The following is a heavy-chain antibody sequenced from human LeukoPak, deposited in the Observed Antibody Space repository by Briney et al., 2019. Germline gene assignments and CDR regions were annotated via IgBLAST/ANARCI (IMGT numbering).Heavy chain of an antibody. CDR2: IYSGGST. Sequence: GGSLRLSCATSGFTFSSYAKSWVRQAPGKGLEWVSVIYSGGSTYYADSVKGRFTISRDNSKNTLYLQMNSLRAEDTAVYYCARDYPYYYDSSGYYSFDYWGQGTLVTVSS. V-gene: IGHV3-66*01. CDR3: ARDYPYYYDSSGYYSFDY. CDR1: GFTFSSYA. D-gene: IGHD3-22*01. J-gene: IGHJ4*02.